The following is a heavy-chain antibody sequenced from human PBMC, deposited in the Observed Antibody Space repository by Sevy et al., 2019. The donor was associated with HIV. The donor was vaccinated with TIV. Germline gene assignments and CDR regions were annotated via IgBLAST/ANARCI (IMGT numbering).Heavy chain of an antibody. CDR2: ISPSSTHI. CDR1: GPDFSSNS. J-gene: IGHJ6*02. V-gene: IGHV3-21*01. Sequence: GGSLRLSCASSGPDFSSNSMHWVRQAPGKGLEWVSSISPSSTHIYYAESVRGRFIISRDNAKNTLYLQMNRLRAEDTAMNYCARGGGVTVNHYYTFGMDVWGQGTTVTVSS. D-gene: IGHD3-3*01. CDR3: ARGGGVTVNHYYTFGMDV.